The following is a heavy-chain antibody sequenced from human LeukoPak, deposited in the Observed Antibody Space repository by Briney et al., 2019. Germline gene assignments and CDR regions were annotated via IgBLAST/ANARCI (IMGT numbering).Heavy chain of an antibody. CDR1: GFTFSSYG. V-gene: IGHV3-33*01. CDR2: IWHDGSNK. J-gene: IGHJ6*02. D-gene: IGHD6-19*01. Sequence: GGSLRLSCAASGFTFSSYGMHWVRQAPGKGLEWVAVIWHDGSNKYYAASVKGRFTISRDNSKNTLYLQMNSLRAKDTAVYYCARERVTGTSYYYYYGMDVWGQGTTVTVSS. CDR3: ARERVTGTSYYYYYGMDV.